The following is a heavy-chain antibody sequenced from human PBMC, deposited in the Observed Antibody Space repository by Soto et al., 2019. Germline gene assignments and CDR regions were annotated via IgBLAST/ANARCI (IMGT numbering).Heavy chain of an antibody. CDR3: AKDRNWQLASSSIDY. J-gene: IGHJ4*02. D-gene: IGHD6-6*01. CDR2: ISWNSGSI. CDR1: GFTFDDYA. Sequence: GGSLRLSCAASGFTFDDYAMHWVRQAPGKGLEWVSGISWNSGSIGYADSVKGRFTISRDNAKNSLYLQMNSLRAEDTALYYCAKDRNWQLASSSIDYWGQGTLVTVSS. V-gene: IGHV3-9*01.